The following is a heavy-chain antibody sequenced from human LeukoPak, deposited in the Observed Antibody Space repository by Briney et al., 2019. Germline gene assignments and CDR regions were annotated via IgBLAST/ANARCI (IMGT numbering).Heavy chain of an antibody. V-gene: IGHV3-23*01. Sequence: GGSLRLSCAASGFTFSSYSMTWARQAPGKGLEWVSVISGSGGTTYYADSVQGRFTISRDNSKSTLYLQMNSLRAEDTAVYYCAKLSITMVRGVIGPLDYWGQGTLVTVSS. D-gene: IGHD3-10*01. CDR1: GFTFSSYS. CDR2: ISGSGGTT. CDR3: AKLSITMVRGVIGPLDY. J-gene: IGHJ4*02.